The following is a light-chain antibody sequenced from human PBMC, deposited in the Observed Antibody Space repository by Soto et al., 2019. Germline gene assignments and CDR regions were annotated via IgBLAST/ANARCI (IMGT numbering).Light chain of an antibody. Sequence: QSALTQPASVSGSPGQSITISCTGTSSNVGGYNYVSWYQQYPGKAPKLMIFEVTNRPSGVSDRFSGSKSGNTASLTISGVQGEDEADYYCSSFTSSNTWLFGGGTKLTVL. CDR2: EVT. CDR3: SSFTSSNTWL. V-gene: IGLV2-14*01. J-gene: IGLJ3*02. CDR1: SSNVGGYNY.